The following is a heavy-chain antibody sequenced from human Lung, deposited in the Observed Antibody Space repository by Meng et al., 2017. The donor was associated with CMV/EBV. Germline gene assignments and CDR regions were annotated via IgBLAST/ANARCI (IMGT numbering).Heavy chain of an antibody. Sequence: SXTXSLXCTVSGGSISSYYWSWIRQPPGKGLEWIGYIYYSGSTNYNPSLKSRVTISVDTSKNQFSLKLSSVTAADTAVYYCARAGTGQIVINFDYWGQGTLVT. D-gene: IGHD3-22*01. CDR3: ARAGTGQIVINFDY. CDR1: GGSISSYY. CDR2: IYYSGST. J-gene: IGHJ4*02. V-gene: IGHV4-59*01.